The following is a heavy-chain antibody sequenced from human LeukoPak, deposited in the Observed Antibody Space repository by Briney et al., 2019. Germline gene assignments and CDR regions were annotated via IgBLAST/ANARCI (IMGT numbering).Heavy chain of an antibody. CDR1: GGSFSGYY. Sequence: PSETLSLTCAVYGGSFSGYYWSWIRQPPGKGLEWIGEINHSGSTNYNPSLKSRVTISVDTSKNQFSLKLSSVTAADTALYYCARGSYGYYGSGSYYYDYYYMDVWGKGTTVTVSS. CDR3: ARGSYGYYGSGSYYYDYYYMDV. CDR2: INHSGST. V-gene: IGHV4-34*01. J-gene: IGHJ6*03. D-gene: IGHD3-10*01.